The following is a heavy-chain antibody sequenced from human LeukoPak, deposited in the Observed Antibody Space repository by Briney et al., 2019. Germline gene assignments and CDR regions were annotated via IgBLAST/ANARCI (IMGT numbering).Heavy chain of an antibody. Sequence: SETLSLTCTVSGGSISSYYWSWIRQPPGKGLEWIGEINHSGSTNYNPSLKSRVTISVDTSKNQFSLKLSSVTAADTAVYYCARRSNQLLSVSDHYYYYYYMDVWGKGTTVTVSS. CDR1: GGSISSYY. CDR2: INHSGST. CDR3: ARRSNQLLSVSDHYYYYYYMDV. V-gene: IGHV4-34*01. D-gene: IGHD2-2*01. J-gene: IGHJ6*03.